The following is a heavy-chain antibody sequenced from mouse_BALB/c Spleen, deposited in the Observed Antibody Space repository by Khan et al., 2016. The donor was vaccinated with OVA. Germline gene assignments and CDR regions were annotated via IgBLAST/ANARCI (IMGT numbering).Heavy chain of an antibody. V-gene: IGHV1-4*01. CDR2: INPSNGYT. CDR1: GYTFTSYT. CDR3: VRDGAYHRNDGWFAY. Sequence: QMQLEESGAELARPGASVKMSCKASGYTFTSYTIHWIKVRPGQGLEWIGFINPSNGYTNYNQKFKDKATLTADKSSTTVNMQLSSLTSDDSAVYNCVRDGAYHRNDGWFAYWGQGTLVTVSA. J-gene: IGHJ3*01. D-gene: IGHD2-14*01.